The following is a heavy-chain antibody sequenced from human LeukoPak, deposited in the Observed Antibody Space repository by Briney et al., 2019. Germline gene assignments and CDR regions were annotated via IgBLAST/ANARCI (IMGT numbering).Heavy chain of an antibody. CDR2: INHSGST. J-gene: IGHJ4*02. CDR1: GGSFSGYY. D-gene: IGHD6-13*01. Sequence: SETLSLTCAVYGGSFSGYYWSWIRQPPGKGLEWIGEINHSGSTNYNPSLKSRVTISVDTSKNQLSLKLSSVTAADTAVYYCARGVPLFSSWYNDYWGQGTLVTVSS. V-gene: IGHV4-34*01. CDR3: ARGVPLFSSWYNDY.